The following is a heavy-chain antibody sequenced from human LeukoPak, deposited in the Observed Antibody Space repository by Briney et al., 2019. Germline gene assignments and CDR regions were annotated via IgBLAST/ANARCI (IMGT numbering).Heavy chain of an antibody. J-gene: IGHJ6*02. Sequence: GGSLRLSCAASGLTFSSYGMHWVRQAPGKGLEWVAVIWYGGSNKYYADSVKGRFTISRDNSKNTLYLQMNSLRAEDTAVYYCARDHGTLRYYGMDVWGQGTTVTVSS. CDR2: IWYGGSNK. V-gene: IGHV3-33*08. CDR1: GLTFSSYG. D-gene: IGHD6-13*01. CDR3: ARDHGTLRYYGMDV.